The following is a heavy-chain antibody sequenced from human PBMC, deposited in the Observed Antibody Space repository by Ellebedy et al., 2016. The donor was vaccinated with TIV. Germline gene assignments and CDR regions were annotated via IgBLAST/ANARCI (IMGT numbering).Heavy chain of an antibody. CDR1: GLTFSNYA. Sequence: PGGSLRLSCAASGLTFSNYAMSWVRQAPGKGLEWVSVIGASGSGAYYADSVKGRFTISRDNSKNTLYLQMNSLRAEDTAVYYCAKDRNHCNSISCYTGLDYWGQGTLVTVSS. CDR3: AKDRNHCNSISCYTGLDY. V-gene: IGHV3-23*01. CDR2: IGASGSGA. J-gene: IGHJ4*02. D-gene: IGHD2-2*02.